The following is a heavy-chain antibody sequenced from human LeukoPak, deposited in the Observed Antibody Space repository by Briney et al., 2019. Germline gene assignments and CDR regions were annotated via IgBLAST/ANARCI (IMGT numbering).Heavy chain of an antibody. CDR2: ISYDGSNK. D-gene: IGHD4-17*01. CDR1: GFTFSSYG. J-gene: IGHJ4*02. CDR3: AKDPPIGYGDNDDY. V-gene: IGHV3-30*18. Sequence: GRSLRLSCAASGFTFSSYGMHWVREAPGKGLEWVAVISYDGSNKYYADSVKGRFTISRDNSKNTLYPQMNSLRAENTAVYYCAKDPPIGYGDNDDYWGQGTLVTVSS.